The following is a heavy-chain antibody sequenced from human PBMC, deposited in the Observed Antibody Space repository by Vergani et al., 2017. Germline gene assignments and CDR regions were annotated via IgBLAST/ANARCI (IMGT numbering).Heavy chain of an antibody. V-gene: IGHV4-38-2*01. CDR1: DSSIMTNPY. Sequence: QVQLQESVPGLVKPSETLTLTCDVSDSSIMTNPYWGWFRQSPGKGLEWIGCIHHSGDTHYNSSLKSRVSISIVSSSKFSLSLTSVTAADPAIYYCARHRGSGGFFPSSYFYGMDVWGHGTTVTVSS. J-gene: IGHJ6*02. CDR2: IHHSGDT. CDR3: ARHRGSGGFFPSSYFYGMDV. D-gene: IGHD3-10*01.